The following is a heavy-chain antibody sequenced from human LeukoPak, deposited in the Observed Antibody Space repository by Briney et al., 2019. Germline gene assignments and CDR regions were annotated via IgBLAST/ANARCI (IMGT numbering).Heavy chain of an antibody. CDR3: ASRYYDSSGYYFDY. Sequence: PSETLSLTCTVSAGSISSSSYYWGWIRQPPGKGLEWIGSIYYSGSTYYNPSLKSRVTISVDTSKNQFSLKLSSVTAADTAVYYCASRYYDSSGYYFDYWGQGTLVTVSS. D-gene: IGHD3-22*01. CDR2: IYYSGST. J-gene: IGHJ4*02. V-gene: IGHV4-39*01. CDR1: AGSISSSSYY.